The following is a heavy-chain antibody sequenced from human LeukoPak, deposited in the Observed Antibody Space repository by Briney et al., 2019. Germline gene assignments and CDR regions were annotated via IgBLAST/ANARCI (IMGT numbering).Heavy chain of an antibody. Sequence: GGSLRLSCAASGFTFSSYAMSWVRQAPGKGLEWVSSSGDNTRYADSVKGRFTISRDNSKNTLDLQMNSLRAEDTAVYYCARDRGGSYSAIDYWGQGTLVTVSS. J-gene: IGHJ4*02. D-gene: IGHD1-26*01. CDR2: SGDNT. V-gene: IGHV3-23*01. CDR1: GFTFSSYA. CDR3: ARDRGGSYSAIDY.